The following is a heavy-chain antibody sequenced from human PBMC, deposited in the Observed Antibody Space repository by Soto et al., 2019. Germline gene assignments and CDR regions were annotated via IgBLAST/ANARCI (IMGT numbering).Heavy chain of an antibody. J-gene: IGHJ3*02. D-gene: IGHD3-3*01. CDR1: GFTFSNAW. CDR3: AKSPGGYYSFDI. V-gene: IGHV3-15*07. Sequence: GGSLRLSCAASGFTFSNAWMNWVRQAPGKGLEWVGRIKSKTDGGTTDYAAPVKGRFSISRDNSKNTLYLQMNSLRAEDTAVYYCAKSPGGYYSFDIWGQGTMVTVSS. CDR2: IKSKTDGGTT.